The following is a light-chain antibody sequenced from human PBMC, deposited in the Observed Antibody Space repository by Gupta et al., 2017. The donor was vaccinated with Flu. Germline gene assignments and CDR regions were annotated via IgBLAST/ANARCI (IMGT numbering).Light chain of an antibody. CDR2: YDN. CDR1: NSNIGNNA. J-gene: IGLJ3*02. CDR3: ASWDDRLHGWV. V-gene: IGLV1-36*01. Sequence: QSVLTQPPSVSEAPGQRVTIHCFGSNSNIGNNAVNWYQQFPGKSPKLLIYYDNLVSAGVSDRFPGSKSGTSASLAISGLQSQDEADYYCASWDDRLHGWVFGGGTKLTVL.